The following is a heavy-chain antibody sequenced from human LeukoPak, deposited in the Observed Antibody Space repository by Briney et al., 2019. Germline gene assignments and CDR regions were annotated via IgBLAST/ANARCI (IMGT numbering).Heavy chain of an antibody. CDR1: GFTFSSYG. V-gene: IGHV3-33*01. CDR3: ARDREAYSSGWYPGLDY. D-gene: IGHD6-19*01. J-gene: IGHJ4*02. Sequence: PGGSLRLSCAASGFTFSSYGMHWVRQAPGKGLEWVAVIWQDGSNKYYADSVKGRFTISRDNSKNPLYLQMNSLRAEDTAVYYCARDREAYSSGWYPGLDYWGQGALVTVSS. CDR2: IWQDGSNK.